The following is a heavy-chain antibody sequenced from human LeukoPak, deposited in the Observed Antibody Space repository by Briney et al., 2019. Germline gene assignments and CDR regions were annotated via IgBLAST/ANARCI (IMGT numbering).Heavy chain of an antibody. CDR3: AREGAMVRGVMGFDP. CDR1: GGSFSDYY. D-gene: IGHD3-10*01. CDR2: IYYSGST. Sequence: SETLSLTCAVYGGSFSDYYWSWIRQPPGKGLEWIGYIYYSGSTNYNPSLKSRVTISVDTSKNQFSLKLSSVTAADTAVYYCAREGAMVRGVMGFDPWGQGTLVTVSS. J-gene: IGHJ5*02. V-gene: IGHV4-59*01.